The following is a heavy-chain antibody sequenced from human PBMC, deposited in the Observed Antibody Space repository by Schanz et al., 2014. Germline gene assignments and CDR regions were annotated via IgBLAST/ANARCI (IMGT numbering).Heavy chain of an antibody. Sequence: QVQLVQSGAEVKKPGASVKVSCKASGYIFINSGISWVRQAPGQGLEWVGWISVYTGNTKYGQKVQGRVTMTADTYMNTAYMELRSLRSDDTAVYDCVRDRRFFGRDGLYCCDSWGQGTLVTVSS. J-gene: IGHJ4*02. CDR1: GYIFINSG. CDR3: VRDRRFFGRDGLYCCDS. V-gene: IGHV1-18*01. D-gene: IGHD3-3*01. CDR2: ISVYTGNT.